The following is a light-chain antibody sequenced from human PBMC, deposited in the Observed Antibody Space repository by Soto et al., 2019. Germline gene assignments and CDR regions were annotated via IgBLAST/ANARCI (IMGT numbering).Light chain of an antibody. V-gene: IGKV3-11*01. J-gene: IGKJ5*01. CDR3: QQRSNWPPIT. Sequence: EIVLTQSPATLSLSPGERATLSCRASQSVSSYLAWYQQKPGQAPRLLIYDASNRATGIPARFSGSGSGTDFNLTISSLEPEDFAVYYCQQRSNWPPITFGQGTRLEMK. CDR2: DAS. CDR1: QSVSSY.